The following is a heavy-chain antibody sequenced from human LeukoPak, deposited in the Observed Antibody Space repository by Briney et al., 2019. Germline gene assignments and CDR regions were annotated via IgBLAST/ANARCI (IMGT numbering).Heavy chain of an antibody. V-gene: IGHV4-34*01. CDR2: INHSGST. J-gene: IGHJ4*02. D-gene: IGHD1-26*01. CDR3: ARGTVGATWVNY. CDR1: GGSFSGYY. Sequence: SETLSLICAVYGGSFSGYYWSWIRQPPGKGLEWIGEINHSGSTNYNPSLKSRVTISVDTSKNQFSLKLSSVTAADTAVYYCARGTVGATWVNYWGQGTLVTVSS.